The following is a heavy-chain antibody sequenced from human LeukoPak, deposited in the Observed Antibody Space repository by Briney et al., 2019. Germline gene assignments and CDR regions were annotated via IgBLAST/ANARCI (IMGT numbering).Heavy chain of an antibody. D-gene: IGHD3-3*01. Sequence: GESLKISCRGSGYRLSSYWIVCVRQIPGKGLEWMGIIYSGDSDTRYSPSFQGQVTISADKSISTAYLQWSSLKGSDTAVYYCARTGGGVVIILFDYWGQGTLVTVSS. J-gene: IGHJ4*02. CDR1: GYRLSSYW. CDR3: ARTGGGVVIILFDY. CDR2: IYSGDSDT. V-gene: IGHV5-51*01.